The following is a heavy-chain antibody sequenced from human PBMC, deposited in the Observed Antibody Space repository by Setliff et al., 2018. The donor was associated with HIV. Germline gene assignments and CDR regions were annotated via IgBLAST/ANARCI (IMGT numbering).Heavy chain of an antibody. J-gene: IGHJ6*03. CDR3: ARGHMLITYYYYYYMDV. CDR2: IYYSGST. CDR1: GGSISSYY. Sequence: LSLTCTVSGGSISSYYWSWIRQPPGKGLEWIGYIYYSGSTNYNPSLKSRVTISADTSKNQVSLKLSSVTAADTAVYYCARGHMLITYYYYYYMDVWGKGTTVTVSS. D-gene: IGHD3-10*02. V-gene: IGHV4-59*01.